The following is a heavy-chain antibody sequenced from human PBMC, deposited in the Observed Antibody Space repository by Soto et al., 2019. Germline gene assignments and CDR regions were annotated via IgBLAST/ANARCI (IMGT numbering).Heavy chain of an antibody. CDR3: ARGPNWGYRFDS. V-gene: IGHV1-69*06. Sequence: QVQLVQSGAEVKKPGSSVNVSCEASGGTFSGHAISWVRQAPGQGPEWMGGLIPLFGTTQHAQNFQDRLKITADKSTSTAYMELTSLRFEDTAIYYCARGPNWGYRFDSWGQGTLVTVSS. D-gene: IGHD7-27*01. CDR2: LIPLFGTT. CDR1: GGTFSGHA. J-gene: IGHJ4*02.